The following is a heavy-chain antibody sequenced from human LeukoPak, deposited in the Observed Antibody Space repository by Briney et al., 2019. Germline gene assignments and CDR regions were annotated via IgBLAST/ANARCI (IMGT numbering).Heavy chain of an antibody. CDR1: GGSFSGYY. Sequence: SETLSLTCAVYGGSFSGYYWSWIRQPPGKGLEWIGEINHSGSTNYNPSLKSRVTISVGTSENQFSLKLSSVTAADTAVYYCARGALGGSYGNAFDPWGQGTLVTVSS. CDR2: INHSGST. D-gene: IGHD1-26*01. CDR3: ARGALGGSYGNAFDP. J-gene: IGHJ5*02. V-gene: IGHV4-34*01.